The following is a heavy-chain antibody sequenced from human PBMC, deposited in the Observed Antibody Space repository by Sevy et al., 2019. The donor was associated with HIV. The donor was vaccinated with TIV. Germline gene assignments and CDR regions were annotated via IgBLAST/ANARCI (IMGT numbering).Heavy chain of an antibody. CDR1: GYTFTSYA. Sequence: ASVKVSCKASGYTFTSYAMHWVRQARGQRLEWMGWINAGNGNTKYSQKFQGRPTITRDTPARTADMELSSLGSEDTAVYYCATGATIVWDYWGQGTLVTVSS. CDR2: INAGNGNT. D-gene: IGHD1-26*01. CDR3: ATGATIVWDY. V-gene: IGHV1-3*01. J-gene: IGHJ4*02.